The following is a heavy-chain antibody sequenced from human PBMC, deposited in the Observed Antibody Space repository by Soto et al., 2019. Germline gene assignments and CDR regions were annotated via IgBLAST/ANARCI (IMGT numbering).Heavy chain of an antibody. V-gene: IGHV4-59*01. CDR1: GGSISSYY. D-gene: IGHD6-19*01. Sequence: SETLSLTCTVSGGSISSYYRSWIRQPPGKGLEWIGYIYYSGSTNYNPSLKSRVTISVDTSKNQFSLKLSSVTAADTAVYYCARASGPKWLVYWGQGTLVTVSS. CDR2: IYYSGST. J-gene: IGHJ4*02. CDR3: ARASGPKWLVY.